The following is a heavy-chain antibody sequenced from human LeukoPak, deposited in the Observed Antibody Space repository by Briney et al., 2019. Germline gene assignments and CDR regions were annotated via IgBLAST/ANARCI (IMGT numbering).Heavy chain of an antibody. J-gene: IGHJ6*03. CDR3: ARGDYGDYVPDYYYMDV. Sequence: ASVKVSCKASGGTFSSYATSWVRQAPGQGLEWMGGIIPIFGTANYAQKFQGRVTITTDESTSTAYMELSSLRSEDTAVYYCARGDYGDYVPDYYYMDVWGKGTTVTVSS. D-gene: IGHD4-17*01. V-gene: IGHV1-69*05. CDR1: GGTFSSYA. CDR2: IIPIFGTA.